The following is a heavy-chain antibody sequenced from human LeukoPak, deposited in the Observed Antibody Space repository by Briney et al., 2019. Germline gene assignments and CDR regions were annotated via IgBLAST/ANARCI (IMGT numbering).Heavy chain of an antibody. CDR2: MNPNSGNT. V-gene: IGHV1-8*01. CDR1: GYTFTSYD. CDR3: ARYRVVGSGWYRATYYFDY. J-gene: IGHJ4*02. Sequence: ASVKVSCKASGYTFTSYDINWVRQATGQGLEWMGWMNPNSGNTGYAQKFQGRVTMTRNTSISTAYMELSSLRSEDTAVYYCARYRVVGSGWYRATYYFDYWGKGTLVTVSS. D-gene: IGHD6-19*01.